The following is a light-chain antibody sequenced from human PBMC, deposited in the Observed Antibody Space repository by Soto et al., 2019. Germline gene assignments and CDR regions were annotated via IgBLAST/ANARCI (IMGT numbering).Light chain of an antibody. V-gene: IGLV2-14*01. Sequence: QSSLTHPASVSGSPGQWIAISCTGTSSDVGGYKYVSWYQQHPGKAPKLMIYDVSNRPSGVSNRFSGSKSGNTASLTISGLQAEDEADYYCSSYKSSSVFGTGTKVTVL. CDR3: SSYKSSSV. CDR2: DVS. CDR1: SSDVGGYKY. J-gene: IGLJ1*01.